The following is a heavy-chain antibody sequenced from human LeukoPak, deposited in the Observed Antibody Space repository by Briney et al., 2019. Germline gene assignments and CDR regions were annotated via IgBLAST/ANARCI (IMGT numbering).Heavy chain of an antibody. V-gene: IGHV4-39*07. Sequence: SETLSLTCTVSGGSISSSSYYWGWIRQPPGKGLEWIGSIYTSGSTNYNPSLKSRVTMSVDTSKNQFYLKLSSVTAADTAVYYCARGFRDIVVVPAAGAFDIWGQGTMVTVSS. CDR1: GGSISSSSYY. CDR2: IYTSGST. J-gene: IGHJ3*02. D-gene: IGHD2-2*01. CDR3: ARGFRDIVVVPAAGAFDI.